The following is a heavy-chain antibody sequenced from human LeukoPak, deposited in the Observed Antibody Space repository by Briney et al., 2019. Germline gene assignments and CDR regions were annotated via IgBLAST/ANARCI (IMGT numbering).Heavy chain of an antibody. V-gene: IGHV4-61*01. CDR3: ARDAKYYYGSRTYFFFEY. CDR1: GYSISSGYY. Sequence: SETLSLTCTVSGYSISSGYYWSWIRQPPGKGLEWIGYIYYTGSTNYNPSLKSRVTISVDTSKNQFSLKLSSVTAADTAIYYCARDAKYYYGSRTYFFFEYWGQGTLLTVSS. CDR2: IYYTGST. J-gene: IGHJ4*02. D-gene: IGHD3-10*01.